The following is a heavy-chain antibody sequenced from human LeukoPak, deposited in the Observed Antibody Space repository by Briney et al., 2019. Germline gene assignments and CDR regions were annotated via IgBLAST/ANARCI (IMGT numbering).Heavy chain of an antibody. CDR2: IRQDGSKI. V-gene: IGHV3-7*03. CDR1: GFTFSTYW. D-gene: IGHD1-1*01. Sequence: GGSLRLSCAASGFTFSTYWMSWVRQAPGKGLEWVANIRQDGSKIYYVDSVKGRFTISRDNSNNSLFVQMNSLRAEDTAVYFCAKSRSGSANWALQIFDNWGQGTLVTVSS. J-gene: IGHJ4*02. CDR3: AKSRSGSANWALQIFDN.